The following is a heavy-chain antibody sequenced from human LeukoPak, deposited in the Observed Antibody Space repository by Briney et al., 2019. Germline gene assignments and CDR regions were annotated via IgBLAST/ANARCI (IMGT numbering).Heavy chain of an antibody. J-gene: IGHJ4*02. D-gene: IGHD3-22*01. V-gene: IGHV1-2*02. CDR2: INPNSGGT. Sequence: GASVKVSCKASGYTFTGYYMHWVRQAPGQGLEWMGWINPNSGGTNYAQKFQGRVTMTRDTSISTAYMELSRLRSDDTAVYYCAREEYYYDSSGYRPPLFDYWGQGTLATVSS. CDR3: AREEYYYDSSGYRPPLFDY. CDR1: GYTFTGYY.